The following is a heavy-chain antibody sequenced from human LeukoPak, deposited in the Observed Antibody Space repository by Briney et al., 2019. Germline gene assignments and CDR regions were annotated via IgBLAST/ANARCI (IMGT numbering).Heavy chain of an antibody. CDR2: ISYDGSNK. Sequence: PGGSLRLSCAASGFTFSSYAMHWVRQAPGKGLEWVAVISYDGSNKYYADSVKGRFTISRDNSKNTLYLQMNSLRAEDTAVYYCARPISEGFGHPDWFDPWGQGTLVTVSS. D-gene: IGHD3-10*01. J-gene: IGHJ5*02. V-gene: IGHV3-30*04. CDR1: GFTFSSYA. CDR3: ARPISEGFGHPDWFDP.